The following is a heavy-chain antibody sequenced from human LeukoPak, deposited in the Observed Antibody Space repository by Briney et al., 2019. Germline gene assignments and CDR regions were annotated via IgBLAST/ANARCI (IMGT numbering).Heavy chain of an antibody. CDR2: ISNSGSII. V-gene: IGHV3-11*04. J-gene: IGHJ4*02. CDR3: ASVRSYGSGSYGY. CDR1: GFTVSDYD. Sequence: GGSLRLSCAASGFTVSDYDMSWIRQAPGKGLEWVSYISNSGSIIYYADSVKGRFTISRDNAKNSLYVQMNSLSAEDTAVYYCASVRSYGSGSYGYWGQGTLVTVPS. D-gene: IGHD3-10*01.